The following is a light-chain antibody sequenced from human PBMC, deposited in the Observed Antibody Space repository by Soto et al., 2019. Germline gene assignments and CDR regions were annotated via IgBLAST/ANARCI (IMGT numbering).Light chain of an antibody. CDR2: EVS. Sequence: QSVLTQPASVSGSPGQSITISCTGTSGDVGGHKYVSWYQQHPDKAPKLMIYEVSNRPSGVSDRFSGSKSGNTASLIISGLRAEDEADYYCSSQTGSATVLFGGGTKLTVL. V-gene: IGLV2-14*01. J-gene: IGLJ2*01. CDR3: SSQTGSATVL. CDR1: SGDVGGHKY.